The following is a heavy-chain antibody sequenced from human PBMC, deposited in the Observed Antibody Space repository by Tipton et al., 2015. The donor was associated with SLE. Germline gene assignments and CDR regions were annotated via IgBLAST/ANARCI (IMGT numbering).Heavy chain of an antibody. D-gene: IGHD3-9*01. V-gene: IGHV1-69*05. Sequence: QSGPEVRKPGASVKVSCKASGYTFTKFGVSWVRQAPGQGLEWMGGIIPILGTPHYAQKFQGRLTITTDESTTTAYMKLSSLRSEDTAVYCCARDTTDWPLGYWGQGTLVTVSS. CDR3: ARDTTDWPLGY. CDR1: GYTFTKFG. J-gene: IGHJ4*02. CDR2: IIPILGTP.